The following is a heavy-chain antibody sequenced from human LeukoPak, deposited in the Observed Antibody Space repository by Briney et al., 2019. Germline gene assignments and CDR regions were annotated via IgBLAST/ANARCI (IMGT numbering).Heavy chain of an antibody. Sequence: PSETLSLTCTVSGGSISSGSYYWSWIRQPAGKGLEWIGRIYSRGSTNYNPSLKSRVTISIDTSKNQFSLKLSSVTAADTAVYYCAREEVTMVRGVIFYWFDPWGQGTLVTVSS. CDR1: GGSISSGSYY. D-gene: IGHD3-10*01. J-gene: IGHJ5*02. CDR3: AREEVTMVRGVIFYWFDP. CDR2: IYSRGST. V-gene: IGHV4-61*02.